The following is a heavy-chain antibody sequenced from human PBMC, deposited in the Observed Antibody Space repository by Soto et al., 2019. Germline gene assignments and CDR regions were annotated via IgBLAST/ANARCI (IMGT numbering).Heavy chain of an antibody. Sequence: VESLTISCKVSGYSFTSYWIVWVRQMPGKGLEWMGIIYPGDSDTRYSPSFQGQVTISADKSISTAYLQWSSLKASDTAMYYCASTAAYYYYYGMDVWGQGTTVTVSS. D-gene: IGHD6-13*01. V-gene: IGHV5-51*01. CDR3: ASTAAYYYYYGMDV. CDR2: IYPGDSDT. CDR1: GYSFTSYW. J-gene: IGHJ6*01.